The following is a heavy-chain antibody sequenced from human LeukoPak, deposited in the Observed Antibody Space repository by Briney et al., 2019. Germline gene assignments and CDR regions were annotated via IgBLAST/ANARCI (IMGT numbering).Heavy chain of an antibody. D-gene: IGHD3-22*01. V-gene: IGHV4-39*07. CDR2: IYYSGST. Sequence: PSETLSLTCTVSGGSISSSSYYWGWIRQPPGKGLEWIGSIYYSGSTYYNPSLKSRVTISVDTSKNQFSLKLSSVTAADTAVYYCARDPYYYDSSGYDYWGQGTPVTVSS. CDR3: ARDPYYYDSSGYDY. J-gene: IGHJ4*02. CDR1: GGSISSSSYY.